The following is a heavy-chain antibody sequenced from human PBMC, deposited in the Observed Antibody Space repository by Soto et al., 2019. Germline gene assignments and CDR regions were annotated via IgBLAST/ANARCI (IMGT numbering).Heavy chain of an antibody. CDR1: GFTFSSYA. J-gene: IGHJ2*01. V-gene: IGHV3-23*01. Sequence: EVQLLESGGGLVQPGGSLRLSCAASGFTFSSYAMSWVRQAPGKGLEWVSTISGSGGDTYYADSVKGRFSISRDNSKNTLYLQMTSLRAEDTAVYYCANDLRVARDWYFDLWGRAALVTVSS. CDR3: ANDLRVARDWYFDL. CDR2: ISGSGGDT.